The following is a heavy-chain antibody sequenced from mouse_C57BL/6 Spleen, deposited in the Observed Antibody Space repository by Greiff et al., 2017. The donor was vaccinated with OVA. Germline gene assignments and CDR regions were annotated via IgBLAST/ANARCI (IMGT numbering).Heavy chain of an antibody. CDR3: ARHERLRGGGWFAY. J-gene: IGHJ3*01. Sequence: VKVVESGPGLVAPSQSLSITCTVSGFSLTSYGVHWVRQPPGKGLEWLVVIWSDGSTTYNSALKSRLSISKDNSKSQVFLKMNSLQTDDTAMYYCARHERLRGGGWFAYWGQGTLVTVSA. CDR1: GFSLTSYG. CDR2: IWSDGST. V-gene: IGHV2-6-1*01. D-gene: IGHD2-4*01.